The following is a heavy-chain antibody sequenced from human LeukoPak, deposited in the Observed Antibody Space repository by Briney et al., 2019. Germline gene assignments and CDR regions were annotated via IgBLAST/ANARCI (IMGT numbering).Heavy chain of an antibody. D-gene: IGHD6-13*01. CDR1: GFTFSSYE. CDR3: ARDYVVAAAGTYY. V-gene: IGHV3-48*03. CDR2: ISSSGSTM. J-gene: IGHJ4*02. Sequence: PGGSLRLSCAASGFTFSSYEMNWVRQAPGKGLEWVPYISSSGSTMYYADSVKGRFTISRDNAKSSLYLLMNSPRAEDTAVYYCARDYVVAAAGTYYWGQGTLVTVSS.